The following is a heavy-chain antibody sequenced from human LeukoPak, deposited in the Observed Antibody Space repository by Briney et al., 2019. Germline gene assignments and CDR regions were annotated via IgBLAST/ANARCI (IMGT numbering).Heavy chain of an antibody. V-gene: IGHV3-33*01. CDR1: GFTFSNYG. Sequence: PGGSLRLSCAASGFTFSNYGIHWVRQVPGKGLEWVAGVSYDGSKKYYADSVKGRFTVSRDDPDNTLYLQMNSLRAEDTAVYYCARDLQVWLFDDRGQGTLVTVSA. D-gene: IGHD5-18*01. J-gene: IGHJ4*02. CDR2: VSYDGSKK. CDR3: ARDLQVWLFDD.